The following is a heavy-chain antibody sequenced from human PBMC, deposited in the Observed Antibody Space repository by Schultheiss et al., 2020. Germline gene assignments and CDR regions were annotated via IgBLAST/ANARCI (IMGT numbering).Heavy chain of an antibody. CDR2: ITSSSDYI. Sequence: GGSLRLSCAASGFPFNTYIMNWVRQAPGQGLEWVSSITSSSDYIYYADSVKGRFTISRDNAKNSLYLQMNSLRAEDTAVYYCRWWELLYGMDVWGQGTTVTVSS. D-gene: IGHD1-26*01. CDR1: GFPFNTYI. CDR3: RWWELLYGMDV. V-gene: IGHV3-21*04. J-gene: IGHJ6*02.